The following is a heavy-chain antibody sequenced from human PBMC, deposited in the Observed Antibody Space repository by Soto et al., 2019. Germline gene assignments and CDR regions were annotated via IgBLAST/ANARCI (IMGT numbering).Heavy chain of an antibody. Sequence: GGSLRLSCAASGFTFSSYAMSWVRQAPGKGLEWVSAISGSGGSTYYADSVKGRFTISRDNSKNTLYLQMNSLRAEDTAVYYCAKVRSMEVVAANSDAFDIWGQGTMVTVSS. CDR3: AKVRSMEVVAANSDAFDI. J-gene: IGHJ3*02. D-gene: IGHD2-15*01. CDR2: ISGSGGST. CDR1: GFTFSSYA. V-gene: IGHV3-23*01.